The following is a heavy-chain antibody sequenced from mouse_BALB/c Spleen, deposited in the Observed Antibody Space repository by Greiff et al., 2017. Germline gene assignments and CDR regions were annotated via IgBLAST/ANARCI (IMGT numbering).Heavy chain of an antibody. J-gene: IGHJ3*01. D-gene: IGHD2-3*01. V-gene: IGHV14-1*02. CDR1: GFNIKDYY. Sequence: EVQVVESGAELVRPGALVKLSCKASGFNIKDYYMHWVKQRPEQGLEWIGWIDPENGNTIYDPKFQGKASITADTSSNTAYLQLSSLTSEDTAVYYCARSIDGYYVAYWGQGTLVTVSA. CDR3: ARSIDGYYVAY. CDR2: IDPENGNT.